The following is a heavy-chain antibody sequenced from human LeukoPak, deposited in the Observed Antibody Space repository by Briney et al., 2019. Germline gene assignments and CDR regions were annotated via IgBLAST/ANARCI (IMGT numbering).Heavy chain of an antibody. V-gene: IGHV3-23*01. CDR2: LSSSGGRA. J-gene: IGHJ5*02. CDR3: ANGDWFDP. CDR1: GLTISSYA. Sequence: PGGSLRLSCAASGLTISSYAMSWVRQAPGKGLEWVSALSSSGGRADYAESVKGRFTISRDDSKYTLFLQMNSLRTEDTAVYYCANGDWFDPWGQGTLVTVSS.